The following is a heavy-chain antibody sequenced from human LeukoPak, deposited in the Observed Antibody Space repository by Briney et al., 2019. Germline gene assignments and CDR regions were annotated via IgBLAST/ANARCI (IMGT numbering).Heavy chain of an antibody. CDR1: GFTFNSYS. Sequence: GGSLRLSCAASGFTFNSYSMNWVRQAPGKGLEWVASISSSSGSIHYADSMKGRFTISRDNARNSLTLQMNGLRAEDTALYYCARDGKQHLARFYFDCWGQGALVTVSS. D-gene: IGHD1/OR15-1a*01. CDR3: ARDGKQHLARFYFDC. V-gene: IGHV3-21*04. CDR2: ISSSSGSI. J-gene: IGHJ4*02.